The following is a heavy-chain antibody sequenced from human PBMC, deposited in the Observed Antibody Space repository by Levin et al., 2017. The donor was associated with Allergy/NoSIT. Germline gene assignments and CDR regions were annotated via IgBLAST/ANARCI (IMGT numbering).Heavy chain of an antibody. CDR1: GYSFTTYW. Sequence: GESLKISCKGSGYSFTTYWIGWVRQMPGKGLEWMGIIYPGDSDTRYSPSFQGRFTISADKSINTAYLQWSSLQASDTAIYYCARHPRPEIPHYYYYGMDVWGQGTTVTVSS. CDR3: ARHPRPEIPHYYYYGMDV. CDR2: IYPGDSDT. D-gene: IGHD1-14*01. J-gene: IGHJ6*02. V-gene: IGHV5-51*01.